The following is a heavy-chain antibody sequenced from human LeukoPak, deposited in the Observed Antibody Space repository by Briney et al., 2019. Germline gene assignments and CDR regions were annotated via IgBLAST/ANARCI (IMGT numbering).Heavy chain of an antibody. CDR3: AIRNGDRNYYYGMDV. D-gene: IGHD1-14*01. Sequence: GGSLRLSCAASGFTVSFNYMSGVRQAPGKGLEWVSVIYSGGSTYYADSVKGRFTISRDISKNTLYLQMNSLRAEDTAVYYCAIRNGDRNYYYGMDVWGQGTTVTVSS. CDR2: IYSGGST. CDR1: GFTVSFNY. V-gene: IGHV3-66*01. J-gene: IGHJ6*02.